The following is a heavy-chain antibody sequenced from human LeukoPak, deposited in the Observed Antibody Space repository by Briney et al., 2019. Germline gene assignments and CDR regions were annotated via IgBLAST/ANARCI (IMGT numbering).Heavy chain of an antibody. J-gene: IGHJ4*02. CDR1: GGSISSYY. V-gene: IGHV4-59*01. Sequence: MPSETLSLTCTVSGGSISSYYWSWIRQPPGKGLEWIGYIYYSGSTNYNPSLKSRVTISVDTSKNQFSLKLSSVTAADTAVYYCAKYGYSYGPYYFDYWGQGTLVTVSS. CDR3: AKYGYSYGPYYFDY. CDR2: IYYSGST. D-gene: IGHD5-18*01.